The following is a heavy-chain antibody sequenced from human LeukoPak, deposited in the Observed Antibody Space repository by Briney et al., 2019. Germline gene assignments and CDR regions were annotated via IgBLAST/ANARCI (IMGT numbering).Heavy chain of an antibody. CDR3: ARDQIAAAGTPFDY. D-gene: IGHD6-13*01. V-gene: IGHV3-21*01. CDR1: GFTFSSYS. Sequence: GGSLRLSCAASGFTFSSYSMNWVRQAPGKGLEWVSSISSSSSYIYYADSVKGRFTISRGNAKNSLYLQMNSLRAEDTAVYYCARDQIAAAGTPFDYWGQGTLVTVSS. CDR2: ISSSSSYI. J-gene: IGHJ4*02.